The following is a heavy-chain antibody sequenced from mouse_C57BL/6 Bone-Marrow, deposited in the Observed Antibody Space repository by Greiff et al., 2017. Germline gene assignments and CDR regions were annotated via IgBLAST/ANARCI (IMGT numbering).Heavy chain of an antibody. D-gene: IGHD5-5*01. V-gene: IGHV5-12*01. CDR2: ISNGGGST. J-gene: IGHJ4*01. CDR1: GFTFSDYY. Sequence: EVQLVESGGGLVQPGGSLKLSCAASGFTFSDYYMYWVRQTPEKRLEWVAYISNGGGSTYYPDTVKGRFTISRDNAKNTLYLQMSRLKSEDTAMYYCARPLYLYAMDYGGQGTSVTVSS. CDR3: ARPLYLYAMDY.